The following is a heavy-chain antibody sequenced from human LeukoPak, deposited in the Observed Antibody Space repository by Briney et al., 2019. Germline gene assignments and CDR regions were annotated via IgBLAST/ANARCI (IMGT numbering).Heavy chain of an antibody. V-gene: IGHV4-39*01. CDR3: ARLLDSSGYAWYFDL. D-gene: IGHD3-22*01. CDR2: IYYSGST. CDR1: GGSISSSSYY. J-gene: IGHJ2*01. Sequence: NPSETLSLTCTVSGGSISSSSYYWGWIRQPPGKGLEWIGSIYYSGSTYYNPSLKSRVTISVDTSKNQFSLKLSSVTAADTAVYYCARLLDSSGYAWYFDLWGRGTLVTVSS.